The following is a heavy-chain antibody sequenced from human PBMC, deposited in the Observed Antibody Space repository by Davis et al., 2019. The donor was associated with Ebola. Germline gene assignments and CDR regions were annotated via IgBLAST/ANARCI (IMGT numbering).Heavy chain of an antibody. Sequence: SLKISCAASGFTFSSYGMHWVRQAPGKGLEWVSGISWNSGSIGYADSVKGRFTISRDNAKNSLYLQMNSLRAEDMALYYCAKDKEYSRSGGMDVWGKGTTVTVSS. V-gene: IGHV3-9*03. D-gene: IGHD6-6*01. CDR1: GFTFSSYG. CDR2: ISWNSGSI. CDR3: AKDKEYSRSGGMDV. J-gene: IGHJ6*04.